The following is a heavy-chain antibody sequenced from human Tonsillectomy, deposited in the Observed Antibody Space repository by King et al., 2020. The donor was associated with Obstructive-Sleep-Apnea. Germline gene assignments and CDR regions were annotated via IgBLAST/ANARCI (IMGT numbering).Heavy chain of an antibody. V-gene: IGHV3-23*04. D-gene: IGHD2-21*02. CDR3: AKDSAYCGGDCYSRFDY. J-gene: IGHJ4*02. CDR1: GFTFSSYA. CDR2: ISGSGGST. Sequence: VQLVESGGGLVQPGGSLRLSCAASGFTFSSYAMSWVRQAPGKGLEWVSAISGSGGSTYYADSVKGRFTISRDNSKNTLYLQMNSLRAEDTAVYYCAKDSAYCGGDCYSRFDYWGQGTLVTVSS.